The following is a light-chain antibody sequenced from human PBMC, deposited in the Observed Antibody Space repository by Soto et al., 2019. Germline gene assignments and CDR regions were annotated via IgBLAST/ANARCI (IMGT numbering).Light chain of an antibody. CDR2: WAS. Sequence: DIVMTQSPDSLAVSLGERATINCESSQSVLYTSNNKNYLAWYQQKPGQPPKLLIYWASTRESGVPDRFSGGGSGTDFTLTISYLQAEYLAIYYCQQYYTTPFTFGPGTKVDIK. CDR3: QQYYTTPFT. J-gene: IGKJ3*01. V-gene: IGKV4-1*01. CDR1: QSVLYTSNNKNY.